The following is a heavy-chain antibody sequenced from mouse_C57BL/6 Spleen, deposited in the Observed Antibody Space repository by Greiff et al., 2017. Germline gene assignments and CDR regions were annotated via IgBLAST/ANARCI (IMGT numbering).Heavy chain of an antibody. V-gene: IGHV1-81*01. CDR3: ARERTGTGAMDY. D-gene: IGHD4-1*01. CDR2: IYPRSGNT. Sequence: VQLQQSGAELARPGASVKLSCKASGYTFTSYGISWVKQRTGQGLEWIGEIYPRSGNTYYNEKFKGKATLTAGKSSSTAYMELRSLTSEDSAVYFCARERTGTGAMDYWGQGTSVTVSS. J-gene: IGHJ4*01. CDR1: GYTFTSYG.